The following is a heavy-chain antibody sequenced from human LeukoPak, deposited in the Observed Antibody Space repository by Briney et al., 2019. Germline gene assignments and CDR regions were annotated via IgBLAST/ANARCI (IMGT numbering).Heavy chain of an antibody. D-gene: IGHD5-12*01. V-gene: IGHV4-59*12. Sequence: PSETLSLTCTVSGGSISGYYWSWIRQPPGKGLEWIGYIYYSGTTNYGPSLKSRLTISKDTSKNQISLKLSSVTAADTAVYYCARVGVEATDNYYYGMDVWGQGTTVTVSS. CDR3: ARVGVEATDNYYYGMDV. CDR2: IYYSGTT. CDR1: GGSISGYY. J-gene: IGHJ6*02.